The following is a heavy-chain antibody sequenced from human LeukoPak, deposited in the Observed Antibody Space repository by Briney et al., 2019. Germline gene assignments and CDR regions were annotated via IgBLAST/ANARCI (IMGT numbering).Heavy chain of an antibody. V-gene: IGHV4-4*07. CDR1: GGSLSSYY. D-gene: IGHD3-22*01. Sequence: SETLSLTCTVSGGSLSSYYWSWIRQPAGKGLEWIGRIYSSGSTNYNPSLKSRVTISVDTSKNQFSLELSSVTAADTAVYYCARGPYYYDSSGNFDYWGQGTLVTVSS. CDR3: ARGPYYYDSSGNFDY. J-gene: IGHJ4*02. CDR2: IYSSGST.